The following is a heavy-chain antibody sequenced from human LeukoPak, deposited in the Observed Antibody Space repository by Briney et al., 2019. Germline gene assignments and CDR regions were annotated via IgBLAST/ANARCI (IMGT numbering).Heavy chain of an antibody. CDR1: GFTFSTFA. J-gene: IGHJ5*02. Sequence: PGGSLRLSCAASGFTFSTFAMSWVRQAPGKGLEWVSAISGSGGGTYYADSVKGRLTISRDNSKNTLYLQMSSLRAEDTAVYYCAKAFSAYEKWPPNWFDPWGQGTLVTVSS. V-gene: IGHV3-23*01. D-gene: IGHD5-12*01. CDR2: ISGSGGGT. CDR3: AKAFSAYEKWPPNWFDP.